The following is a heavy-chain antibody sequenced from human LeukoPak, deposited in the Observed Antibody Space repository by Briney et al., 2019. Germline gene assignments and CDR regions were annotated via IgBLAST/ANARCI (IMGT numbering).Heavy chain of an antibody. CDR2: IYHSGST. CDR3: ARQVYCSSTSCSELDWFDP. CDR1: GGSICSGGYS. V-gene: IGHV4-30-2*01. Sequence: PSQTLSLTCAVSGGSICSGGYSWSWIRQPPGKGLEWIGYIYHSGSTYYNPSLKSRVTISVDRSKNQFSLKLSSVTAADTAVYYCARQVYCSSTSCSELDWFDPWGQGTLVTVSS. J-gene: IGHJ5*02. D-gene: IGHD2-2*01.